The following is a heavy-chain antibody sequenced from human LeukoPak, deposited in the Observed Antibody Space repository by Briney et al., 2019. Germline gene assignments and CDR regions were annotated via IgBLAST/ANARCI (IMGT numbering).Heavy chain of an antibody. Sequence: SETLSLTCTVSGGSISSSRYSWGWIRQPPGKGLEWIGEINHSGSTNYNPSLKSRVTISVDTSKNQFSLKLSSVTAADTAVYYCARRTMVRGVTQWSQGTLVTVSS. J-gene: IGHJ4*02. D-gene: IGHD3-10*01. CDR1: GGSISSSRYS. CDR2: INHSGST. CDR3: ARRTMVRGVTQ. V-gene: IGHV4-39*07.